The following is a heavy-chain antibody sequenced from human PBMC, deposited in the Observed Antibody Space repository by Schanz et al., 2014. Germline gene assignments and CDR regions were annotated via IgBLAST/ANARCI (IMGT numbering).Heavy chain of an antibody. CDR1: EYSFTSYS. J-gene: IGHJ4*02. D-gene: IGHD3-3*01. CDR2: INTGSGDT. V-gene: IGHV1-3*04. Sequence: QVHLVQSGAEVKRPGASVKVSCKASEYSFTSYSMHWVRQAPGQRLEWMGWINTGSGDTKYSQNFQGRVTITRDTSASTAYMELSSLRSKDTAVYSCARDRRFFDRDDLYYFDSWGQGTLVTVSS. CDR3: ARDRRFFDRDDLYYFDS.